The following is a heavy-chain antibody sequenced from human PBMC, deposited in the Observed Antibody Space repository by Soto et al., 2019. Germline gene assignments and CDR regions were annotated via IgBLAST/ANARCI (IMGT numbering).Heavy chain of an antibody. D-gene: IGHD4-17*01. CDR3: AREWDYGDYGTDAFDI. CDR1: GGSISSGGYY. CDR2: IYYSGST. Sequence: SETLSLTCTVSGGSISSGGYYWSWIRQHPGKGLEWIGYIYYSGSTYYNPSLKSRVTISVDTSKNQFSLKLSSVTAADTAVYYCAREWDYGDYGTDAFDIWGQGTMVTVSS. V-gene: IGHV4-31*03. J-gene: IGHJ3*02.